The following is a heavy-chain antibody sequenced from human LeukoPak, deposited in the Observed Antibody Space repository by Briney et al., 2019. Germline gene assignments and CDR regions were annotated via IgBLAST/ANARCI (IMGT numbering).Heavy chain of an antibody. CDR3: AKDLKLGTHPFDY. J-gene: IGHJ4*02. D-gene: IGHD7-27*01. Sequence: GGSLRLSCAASGSTFSSYWMGWVRQAPGKGLEWVANIKQDGSEKYYVDSVKGRFTISRDNSKNTLYLQMNSLRAEDTAVYYCAKDLKLGTHPFDYWGQGTLVTVSS. CDR1: GSTFSSYW. V-gene: IGHV3-7*03. CDR2: IKQDGSEK.